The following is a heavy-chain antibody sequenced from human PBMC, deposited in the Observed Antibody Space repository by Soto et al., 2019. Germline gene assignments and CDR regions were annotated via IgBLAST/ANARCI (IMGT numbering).Heavy chain of an antibody. CDR1: GFSLNTGGLG. J-gene: IGHJ6*02. V-gene: IGHV2-5*02. D-gene: IGHD2-21*02. CDR3: AHSRCGGDCLRSYSSHDYYGMDV. Sequence: QITLKESGPTLVKPTQTLTLTCTFSGFSLNTGGLGVGWIRQPPGKALEWLALIYWDGDKRYSPSLKSRLSITKAPSNNPVVLTMTNMDPVDTATYYCAHSRCGGDCLRSYSSHDYYGMDVWGQGTTVTVSS. CDR2: IYWDGDK.